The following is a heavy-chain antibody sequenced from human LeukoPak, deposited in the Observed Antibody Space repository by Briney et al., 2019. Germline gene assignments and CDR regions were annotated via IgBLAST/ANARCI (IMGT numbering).Heavy chain of an antibody. CDR3: ARGPAFWELLFDY. Sequence: ASVKVSCKASGYTFTGYYMHWVRQAPGQGLEWMGWINPNSGGTNYAQKFQGRVTMTRDTSISTAYMELSRLRSDGTAVYYCARGPAFWELLFDYWGQGTLVTVSS. J-gene: IGHJ4*02. D-gene: IGHD1-26*01. V-gene: IGHV1-2*02. CDR2: INPNSGGT. CDR1: GYTFTGYY.